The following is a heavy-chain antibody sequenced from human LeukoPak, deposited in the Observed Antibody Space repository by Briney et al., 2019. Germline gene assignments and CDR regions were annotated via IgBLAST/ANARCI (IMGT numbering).Heavy chain of an antibody. CDR1: GFXFSSYG. V-gene: IGHV3-23*01. CDR2: ISGNGGNT. D-gene: IGHD2-15*01. CDR3: AKGGSAGGPNWFDP. Sequence: GGSLRLSCAASGFXFSSYGISWVRQAPGKGLEWVSAISGNGGNTYYADSVKGRFTISRDTSNNMLFLQMNSLRAGDTAVYYCAKGGSAGGPNWFDPWGQGTLVTVSS. J-gene: IGHJ5*02.